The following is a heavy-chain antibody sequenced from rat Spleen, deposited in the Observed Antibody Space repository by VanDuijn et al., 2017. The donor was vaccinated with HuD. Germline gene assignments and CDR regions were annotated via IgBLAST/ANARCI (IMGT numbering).Heavy chain of an antibody. CDR2: MWSDADT. V-gene: IGHV2-32*01. D-gene: IGHD1-10*01. J-gene: IGHJ4*01. Sequence: QVQLQESGPGLVQPSQTLSLTCTVSGFSLTDYHVHWVRQPPGKGLEWMGVMWSDADTSYNSVLKSRLSIRRDTSKNQVFLKMNSLQTDDTAIYYCTRSPYNNYVMDAWGQGVSVTVSS. CDR1: GFSLTDYH. CDR3: TRSPYNNYVMDA.